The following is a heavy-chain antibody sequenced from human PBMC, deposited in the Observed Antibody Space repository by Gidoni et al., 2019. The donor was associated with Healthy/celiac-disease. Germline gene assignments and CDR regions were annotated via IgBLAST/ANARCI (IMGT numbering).Heavy chain of an antibody. Sequence: EVQLVESGGGLVQPGRSLRLSCTASGFTFGAYAMSWFRQAPGKGLEWVGFIRSKAYGGTTEYAASVKGRFTISRDDSKSIAYLQMNSLKTEDTAVYYCTRDRGVQYYYYGMDVWGQGTTVTVSS. CDR3: TRDRGVQYYYYGMDV. V-gene: IGHV3-49*03. CDR2: IRSKAYGGTT. D-gene: IGHD3-10*01. J-gene: IGHJ6*02. CDR1: GFTFGAYA.